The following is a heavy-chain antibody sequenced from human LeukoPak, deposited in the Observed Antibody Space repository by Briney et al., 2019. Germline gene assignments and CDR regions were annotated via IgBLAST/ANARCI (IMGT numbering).Heavy chain of an antibody. D-gene: IGHD6-13*01. J-gene: IGHJ5*02. CDR3: AREIAAVGSDP. V-gene: IGHV3-11*01. CDR1: GFTFSDYY. CDR2: ISSSASII. Sequence: GGSLRLSCAASGFTFSDYYMSWIRQVPGKGLEWVSYISSSASIIYHVDSVKGRFTISRDNAKNSLSLQMNSLRAEDTAVYYCAREIAAVGSDPWGQGTLVTVSS.